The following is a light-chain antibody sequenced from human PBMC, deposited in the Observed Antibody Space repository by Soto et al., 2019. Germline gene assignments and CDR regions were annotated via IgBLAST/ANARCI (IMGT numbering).Light chain of an antibody. CDR1: QTISSW. CDR3: QHYNAFPWP. Sequence: DIQMTQSPSTLAGSVGDRFTITCRASQTISSWLAWYQQKPGKAPKLLIYKASTLKSGVPSRFSGRGSGTEFTLTIGGLQPDDFATYYCQHYNAFPWPFGQGTKVDI. V-gene: IGKV1-5*03. J-gene: IGKJ1*01. CDR2: KAS.